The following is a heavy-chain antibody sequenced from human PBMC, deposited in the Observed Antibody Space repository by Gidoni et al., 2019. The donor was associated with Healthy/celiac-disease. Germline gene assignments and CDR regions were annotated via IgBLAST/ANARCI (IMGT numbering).Heavy chain of an antibody. CDR2: INPSDSYT. D-gene: IGHD3-22*01. CDR3: ARLTYYYDRSEY. CDR1: GYSCNSYW. V-gene: IGHV5-10-1*03. J-gene: IGHJ4*02. Sequence: EVQLVQSGAEVKKPGESLRSSCKGSGYSCNSYWISWVRQMPGKSLEWMGRINPSDSYTNYSPSFQGHVTISADKSISTAYLQWSSLKASDTAMYYCARLTYYYDRSEYWGQGTLVTVSS.